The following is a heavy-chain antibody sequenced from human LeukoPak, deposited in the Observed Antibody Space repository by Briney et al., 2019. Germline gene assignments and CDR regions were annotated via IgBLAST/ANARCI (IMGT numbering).Heavy chain of an antibody. CDR3: ARQGAYSSAIGMGY. J-gene: IGHJ4*02. CDR1: GYTFNNYY. Sequence: ASVKVSCKASGYTFNNYYMYWVRQAPGQGLEWMGMINPSGGGTSYAQKFQGRVTMTRDTSTRTVYMEVSSLKPEDTAVYYCARQGAYSSAIGMGYWGQGTLVTVSS. V-gene: IGHV1-46*02. CDR2: INPSGGGT. D-gene: IGHD6-19*01.